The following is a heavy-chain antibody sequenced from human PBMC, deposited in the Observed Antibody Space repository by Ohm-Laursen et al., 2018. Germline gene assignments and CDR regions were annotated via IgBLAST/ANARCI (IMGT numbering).Heavy chain of an antibody. CDR3: ASFAYVEAVGLG. V-gene: IGHV3-33*01. J-gene: IGHJ4*02. CDR1: GFTFSSYG. Sequence: SLRLSCSASGFTFSSYGMHWVRQAPGKGLEWVAVIWYGGSNKYYADSVKGRFTISRDNSKNTLYLQMNSLRAEDTAVYYCASFAYVEAVGLGWGQGTLVTVSS. D-gene: IGHD6-19*01. CDR2: IWYGGSNK.